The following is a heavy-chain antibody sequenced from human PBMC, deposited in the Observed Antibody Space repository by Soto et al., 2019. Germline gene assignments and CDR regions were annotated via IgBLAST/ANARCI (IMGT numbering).Heavy chain of an antibody. J-gene: IGHJ5*02. CDR1: GYTFTSYA. V-gene: IGHV1-3*01. CDR3: ARDENYDLLTVWFDP. CDR2: INAGNGNT. D-gene: IGHD3-3*01. Sequence: ASVKVSCKASGYTFTSYAMHWVRQAPGQGLERMGWINAGNGNTKYSQKFQGRVTITRDTSTSTAYMELSSLRSEDTAVYYCARDENYDLLTVWFDPWGQGTLVTVSS.